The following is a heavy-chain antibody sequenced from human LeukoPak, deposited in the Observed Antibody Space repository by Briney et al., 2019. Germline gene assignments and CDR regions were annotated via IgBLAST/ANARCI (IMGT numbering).Heavy chain of an antibody. CDR2: INPNSGGT. V-gene: IGHV1-2*06. D-gene: IGHD3-22*01. CDR3: ARVTHYYDSSGSVYYFDY. Sequence: ASVKVSCTASGYTFTGYYMHWVRQAPGQGLEWMGRINPNSGGTNYAQKFQGRVTMTRDTFISTAYMELSRLRSDDTAVYYCARVTHYYDSSGSVYYFDYWGQGTLVTVSS. CDR1: GYTFTGYY. J-gene: IGHJ4*02.